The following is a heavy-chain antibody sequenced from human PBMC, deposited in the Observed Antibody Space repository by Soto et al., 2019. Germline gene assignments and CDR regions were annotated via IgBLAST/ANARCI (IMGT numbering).Heavy chain of an antibody. D-gene: IGHD6-13*01. J-gene: IGHJ6*02. CDR1: GGTFSSYA. CDR2: IIPIFGTA. V-gene: IGHV1-69*13. Sequence: SVKVSCKASGGTFSSYAISWVRQAPGQGLEWMGGIIPIFGTANYAQKFQGRVTITADESTSTAYMELSSLRSEDTAVYYCARGQQQLTPVYYYYGMDVWGQGTTVTV. CDR3: ARGQQQLTPVYYYYGMDV.